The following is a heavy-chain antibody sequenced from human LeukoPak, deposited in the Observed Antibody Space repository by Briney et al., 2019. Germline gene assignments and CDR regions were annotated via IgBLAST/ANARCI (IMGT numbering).Heavy chain of an antibody. J-gene: IGHJ6*03. CDR3: AREGSSATWFVDYYYYMDV. Sequence: PGGSLRLSCAASGFTFGDYYMSWIRQAPGKGLEWVSYISSSGSTIYYADSVKGRFTISRDNAKNSLYLQMNSLRAEDTAVYYCAREGSSATWFVDYYYYMDVWGKGTTVTVSS. CDR2: ISSSGSTI. V-gene: IGHV3-11*04. D-gene: IGHD3-10*01. CDR1: GFTFGDYY.